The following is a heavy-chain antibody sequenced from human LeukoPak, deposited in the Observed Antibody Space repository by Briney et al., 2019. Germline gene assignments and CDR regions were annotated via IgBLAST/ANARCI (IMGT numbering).Heavy chain of an antibody. CDR2: ISAYNGNT. CDR3: ARDQLFLPTYYYDSSGYRDYYYYGMDV. D-gene: IGHD3-22*01. V-gene: IGHV1-18*01. Sequence: ASVKVSCKASGYTFTSYGISWVRQAPGQGLEWMGWISAYNGNTNYAQKLQGRVTMTTDTSTSTAYMELRSLRSDDTAVYYCARDQLFLPTYYYDSSGYRDYYYYGMDVWGQGTTVTVSS. J-gene: IGHJ6*02. CDR1: GYTFTSYG.